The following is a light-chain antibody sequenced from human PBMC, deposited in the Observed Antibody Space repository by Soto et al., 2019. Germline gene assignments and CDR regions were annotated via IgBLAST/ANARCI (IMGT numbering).Light chain of an antibody. CDR1: QSISDC. CDR2: KTS. V-gene: IGKV1-5*03. Sequence: DIQLTQSPSTLSASVGDRVTITCRASQSISDCLAWYQQKPGKAPKLLIYKTSNLESGVPSRFSGSGSGTEFSLTISSLQPDDFATYYCQQYKSFPLTFGGGTRVEVK. J-gene: IGKJ4*01. CDR3: QQYKSFPLT.